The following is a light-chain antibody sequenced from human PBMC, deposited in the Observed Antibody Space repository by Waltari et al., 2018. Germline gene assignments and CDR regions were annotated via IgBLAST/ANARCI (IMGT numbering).Light chain of an antibody. Sequence: QSALTQPASVSGSPGQSITISCTGTSTNIGSYNLVSWYQQHPGKAPTLIIYEVTKWPSGVSDRFSGSKSGNTASLTISGLQAEDEADYYCCSYAGSGTSHVVFGGGTKLTVL. CDR3: CSYAGSGTSHVV. J-gene: IGLJ2*01. CDR2: EVT. CDR1: STNIGSYNL. V-gene: IGLV2-23*02.